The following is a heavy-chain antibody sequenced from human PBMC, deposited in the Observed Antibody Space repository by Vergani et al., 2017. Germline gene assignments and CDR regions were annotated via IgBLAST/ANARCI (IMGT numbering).Heavy chain of an antibody. V-gene: IGHV1-24*01. Sequence: QVQLVQSGAEVKKPGASVKVSCKVSGYPLTELSMHWVRQAPGKGLEWMGGFDPEDGETIYAQKFQGRVTMTEDTSTDTAYMELSSLRSEDTAVYYCATAYVIAEAGSRPKDKYYYYGMDVWGQGTTVTVSS. D-gene: IGHD6-13*01. CDR2: FDPEDGET. CDR1: GYPLTELS. CDR3: ATAYVIAEAGSRPKDKYYYYGMDV. J-gene: IGHJ6*02.